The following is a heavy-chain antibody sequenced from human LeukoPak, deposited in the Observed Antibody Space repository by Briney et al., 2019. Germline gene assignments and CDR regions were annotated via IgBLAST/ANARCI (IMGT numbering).Heavy chain of an antibody. J-gene: IGHJ4*02. V-gene: IGHV4-34*01. CDR3: ARRIWYHDILTAYNI. D-gene: IGHD3-9*01. CDR2: INHSGST. CDR1: GGSFSGYY. Sequence: KSSETLSLTCAVYGGSFSGYYWSWTRQPPGKGLEWIGEINHSGSTNYNPSLKSRVTISVDTSKNQFSLNLSSVTAADTAVYYCARRIWYHDILTAYNIWGQGTPVTVSS.